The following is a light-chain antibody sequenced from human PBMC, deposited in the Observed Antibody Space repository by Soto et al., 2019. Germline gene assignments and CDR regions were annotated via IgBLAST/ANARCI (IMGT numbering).Light chain of an antibody. CDR2: EDN. CDR1: RGSIASNY. J-gene: IGLJ2*01. CDR3: QSYDSSNRV. Sequence: NFLLTQPHSVSESPGKTVTISCTGSRGSIASNYVQWYQQRPGSAPTTVIYEDNQRPSGVPDRFSGSIDSSSNSASLTIPGLKTEDDADYYCQSYDSSNRVFGGGTKLTVL. V-gene: IGLV6-57*02.